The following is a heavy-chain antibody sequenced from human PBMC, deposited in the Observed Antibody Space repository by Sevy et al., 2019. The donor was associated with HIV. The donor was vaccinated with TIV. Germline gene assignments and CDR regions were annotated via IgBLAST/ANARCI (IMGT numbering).Heavy chain of an antibody. V-gene: IGHV3-49*03. Sequence: GSLRLSCTGSGFTFGDYAMSWFRQAPGMGLEWVGFIRSKDYGGATEYAASVKGRFTISRDDSKSIADLQMNSLKTEDTAVYYCTRGYYYESSGYSDYWGQGTLVTVSS. J-gene: IGHJ4*02. CDR2: IRSKDYGGAT. CDR1: GFTFGDYA. CDR3: TRGYYYESSGYSDY. D-gene: IGHD3-22*01.